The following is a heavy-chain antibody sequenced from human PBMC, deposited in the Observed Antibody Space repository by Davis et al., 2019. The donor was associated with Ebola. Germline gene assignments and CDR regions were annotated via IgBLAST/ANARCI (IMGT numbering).Heavy chain of an antibody. CDR1: GGSISSYY. CDR2: ISYSGST. CDR3: ARGRRYSYGPPRY. D-gene: IGHD5-18*01. V-gene: IGHV4-59*12. J-gene: IGHJ4*02. Sequence: SETLSLTCTVSGGSISSYYWSWIRQPPGKGLEWIGYISYSGSTNYNPSLKSRVTISVDTSKNQFSLKLSSVTAADTAVYYCARGRRYSYGPPRYWGQGTLVTVSS.